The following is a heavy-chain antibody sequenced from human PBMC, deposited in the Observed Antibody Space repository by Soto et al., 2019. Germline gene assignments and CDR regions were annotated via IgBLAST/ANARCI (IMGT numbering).Heavy chain of an antibody. J-gene: IGHJ6*02. CDR2: IIPIFGTA. D-gene: IGHD2-2*01. CDR1: GGTFSSYA. CDR3: ARICSSTSCYEYYYGMDV. V-gene: IGHV1-69*01. Sequence: QVQLVQSGAEVKKPGSSVKVSSKASGGTFSSYAISWVRQAPGQGLEWMGGIIPIFGTANYAQKFQGRVTITADESTSTAYMELSSLRSEDTAVYYCARICSSTSCYEYYYGMDVWGQGTTVTVSS.